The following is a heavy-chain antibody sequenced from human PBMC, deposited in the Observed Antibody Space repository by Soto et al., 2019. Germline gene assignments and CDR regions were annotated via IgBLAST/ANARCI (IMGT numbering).Heavy chain of an antibody. CDR3: ARVSGSYSGDY. D-gene: IGHD1-26*01. CDR2: IWNDGSNK. J-gene: IGHJ4*02. CDR1: GFTFSSYG. V-gene: IGHV3-33*01. Sequence: QVQLVESGGGVVQPGRSLRLPCAASGFTFSSYGMYWVRQAPGKRLEWVAVIWNDGSNKYYADSVKGRFTISRDNSKNTLYLQMNSLRAEDTAVYYCARVSGSYSGDYWGQGTLVTVSS.